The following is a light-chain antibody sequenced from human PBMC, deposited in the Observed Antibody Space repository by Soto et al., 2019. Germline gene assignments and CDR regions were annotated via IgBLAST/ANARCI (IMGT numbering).Light chain of an antibody. CDR3: TSYTSSNTLVV. CDR1: SSDVGGYNY. CDR2: DVS. J-gene: IGLJ2*01. V-gene: IGLV2-14*03. Sequence: QSALTQPASVSGSPGQSIAISCTGTSSDVGGYNYVSWYQQHPGRAPKLMIYDVSVRPSGVSDRFSGSKSGSTASLTISGLQAEDEADYYCTSYTSSNTLVVFGGGTQLTVL.